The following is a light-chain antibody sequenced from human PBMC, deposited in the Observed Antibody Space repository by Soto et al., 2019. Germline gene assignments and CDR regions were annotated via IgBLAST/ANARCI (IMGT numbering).Light chain of an antibody. CDR3: SSYAGSNNLV. CDR2: AVS. CDR1: SSDVGGYNY. Sequence: QAVVTQPPSASGSLGQSVTIPCTGTSSDVGGYNYVSWYQQHPGKAPKLMVFAVSNRPSGVPDRFSGSKSGNTASLTVSGLQAEDEADYYCSSYAGSNNLVFGTGTKVTVL. V-gene: IGLV2-8*01. J-gene: IGLJ1*01.